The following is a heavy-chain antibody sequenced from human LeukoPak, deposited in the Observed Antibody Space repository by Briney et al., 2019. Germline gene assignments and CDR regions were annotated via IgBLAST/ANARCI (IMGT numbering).Heavy chain of an antibody. CDR3: ARDSAAAGIDY. J-gene: IGHJ4*02. V-gene: IGHV4-59*12. CDR1: GGSISSYY. D-gene: IGHD6-13*01. Sequence: PSETLSLTCTVSGGSISSYYWSWIRQPPGKGLEWIGYIYYSGSTNYNPSLKSRVTISVDTSKNQFSLKLSSVTAADTAVYYCARDSAAAGIDYWGQGTLVTVSS. CDR2: IYYSGST.